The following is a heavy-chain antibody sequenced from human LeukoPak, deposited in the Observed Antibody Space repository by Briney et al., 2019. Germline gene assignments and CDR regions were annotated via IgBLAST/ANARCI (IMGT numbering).Heavy chain of an antibody. CDR1: GGTFSSYT. D-gene: IGHD6-6*01. Sequence: SVKVSCKASGGTFSSYTISWVRQGPGQGLEWMGRIIPILGIANYAQKFQGRVTITADKSTSTAYMELSSLRSEDTAVYYCARGYSSSPWAFDYWGQGTLVTVSS. CDR3: ARGYSSSPWAFDY. J-gene: IGHJ4*02. CDR2: IIPILGIA. V-gene: IGHV1-69*02.